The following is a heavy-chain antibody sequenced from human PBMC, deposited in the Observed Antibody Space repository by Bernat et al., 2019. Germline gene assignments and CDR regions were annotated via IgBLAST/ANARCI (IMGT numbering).Heavy chain of an antibody. V-gene: IGHV1-46*01. CDR1: GYTFTSYY. CDR3: ARSPRGQYGMDV. Sequence: QVQLVQSGAEVKKPGASVKVSCKASGYTFTSYYMHWVRQAPGQGLEWMGIINPSGGSTSYAQKLQGRVTMTRDTSTNTVYRELSSLRSEDTAVYYCARSPRGQYGMDVWGQGTTVTVSS. J-gene: IGHJ6*02. CDR2: INPSGGST.